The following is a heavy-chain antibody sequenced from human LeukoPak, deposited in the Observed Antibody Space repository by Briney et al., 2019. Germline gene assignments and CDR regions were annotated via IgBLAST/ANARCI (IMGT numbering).Heavy chain of an antibody. CDR2: ISAYNGNT. J-gene: IGHJ4*02. D-gene: IGHD3-10*01. V-gene: IGHV1-18*04. CDR3: ARRSSDGGPDDY. CDR1: GYTFTSYY. Sequence: ASVKVSCTASGYTFTSYYMHWVRQAPGQGLEWMGWISAYNGNTNYAQKLQGRVTMTTDTSTSTAYMELRSLRSDDTAVYYCARRSSDGGPDDYWGQGTLVTVSS.